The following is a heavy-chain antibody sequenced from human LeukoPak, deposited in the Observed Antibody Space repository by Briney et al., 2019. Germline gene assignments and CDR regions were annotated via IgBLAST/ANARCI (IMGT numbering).Heavy chain of an antibody. J-gene: IGHJ4*02. CDR2: ISYDGSNK. CDR1: GFTFSSYG. Sequence: GRSLRLSCAASGFTFSSYGMHWVRQAPGKGLEWVAVISYDGSNKYYADSVKGRFTISRDNSKNTLYPQMNSLRAEDTAVYYCAKEGYCSSTSCSWDYFDYWGQGTLVTVSS. D-gene: IGHD2-2*01. V-gene: IGHV3-30*18. CDR3: AKEGYCSSTSCSWDYFDY.